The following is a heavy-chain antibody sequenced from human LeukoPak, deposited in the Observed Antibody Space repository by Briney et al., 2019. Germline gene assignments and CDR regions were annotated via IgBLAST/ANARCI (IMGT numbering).Heavy chain of an antibody. CDR1: GGSFSCYY. Sequence: SETLSLTCAVYGGSFSCYYWSWIRQPPGKGLEWIGEINHSGSTNYNPSLKSRVTISVDTSKDQFSLKLSSVTAADTAVYYCARVVRRYSYGSWYFHYWGQGTLVTVSS. CDR2: INHSGST. CDR3: ARVVRRYSYGSWYFHY. D-gene: IGHD5-18*01. J-gene: IGHJ4*02. V-gene: IGHV4-34*01.